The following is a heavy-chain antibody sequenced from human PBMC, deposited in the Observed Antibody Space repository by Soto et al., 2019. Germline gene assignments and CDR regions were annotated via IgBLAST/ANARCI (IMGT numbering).Heavy chain of an antibody. J-gene: IGHJ4*02. D-gene: IGHD6-13*01. Sequence: ASVKGSCKASGYTFTGYYMHWVRQAPGQGLEWMGWINPNSGGTNYAQKFQGRVTMTRDTSISTAYMELSRLRSDDTAVYYCARDLGIAAAGKNWGQGTLVTVSS. CDR1: GYTFTGYY. V-gene: IGHV1-2*02. CDR3: ARDLGIAAAGKN. CDR2: INPNSGGT.